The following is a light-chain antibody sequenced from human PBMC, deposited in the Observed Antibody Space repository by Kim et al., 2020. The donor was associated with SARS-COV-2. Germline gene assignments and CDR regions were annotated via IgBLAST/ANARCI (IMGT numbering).Light chain of an antibody. V-gene: IGLV2-14*03. CDR2: AVT. Sequence: GRSITISCTETSSDIGAYNYVSWFQQHPGKVPELMIYAVTERPSGVSNRFSGSKSGNTASLTSSGLQAEDEADYYCISFTTTTTWVFGGGTELTVL. CDR3: ISFTTTTTWV. J-gene: IGLJ3*02. CDR1: SSDIGAYNY.